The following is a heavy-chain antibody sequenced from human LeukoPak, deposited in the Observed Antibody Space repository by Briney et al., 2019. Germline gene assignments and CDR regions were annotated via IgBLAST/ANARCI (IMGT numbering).Heavy chain of an antibody. J-gene: IGHJ4*02. V-gene: IGHV4-39*07. D-gene: IGHD3-22*01. CDR3: ARVHYDSSGFLSEDSFFDY. CDR1: GGSISSSSYY. Sequence: PSETLSLTCTVSGGSISSSSYYWGWIRQPPGKGLEWIGSIYYSGSTYYNPSLKSRVTISVDTSKNQFSLKLSSVTAADTAVYYCARVHYDSSGFLSEDSFFDYWGQGTLVTVSS. CDR2: IYYSGST.